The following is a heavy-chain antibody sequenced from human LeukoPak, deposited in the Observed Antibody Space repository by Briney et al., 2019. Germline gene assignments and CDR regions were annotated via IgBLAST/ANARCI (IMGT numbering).Heavy chain of an antibody. Sequence: PSETLSLTCAVYGGSFSGYYWSWIRQPPGKGLEWIGEINHSGSTNYNPSLKSRVTISVDTSKNQFSLRLTSVTAADTAMYYCASRTYYGSGPDYWGQGTLVTVSS. V-gene: IGHV4-34*01. CDR2: INHSGST. CDR3: ASRTYYGSGPDY. CDR1: GGSFSGYY. J-gene: IGHJ4*02. D-gene: IGHD3-10*01.